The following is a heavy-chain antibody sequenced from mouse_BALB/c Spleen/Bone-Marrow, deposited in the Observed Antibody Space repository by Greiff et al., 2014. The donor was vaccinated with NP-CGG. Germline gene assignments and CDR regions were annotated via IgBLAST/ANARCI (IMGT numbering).Heavy chain of an antibody. CDR1: GYAFTNYL. CDR3: AIGDLYYGNLYAMDY. CDR2: INHGSGGT. J-gene: IGHJ4*01. Sequence: VQLQQSGAELVRPGTSVKVSCRASGYAFTNYLIEWIKKRPGQGLEWIGVINHGSGGTKYNEKFKGKATLTADKSSSTAYMQLSSLTTDDSAVYFCAIGDLYYGNLYAMDYWGQGTSVTVSS. D-gene: IGHD2-1*01. V-gene: IGHV1-54*01.